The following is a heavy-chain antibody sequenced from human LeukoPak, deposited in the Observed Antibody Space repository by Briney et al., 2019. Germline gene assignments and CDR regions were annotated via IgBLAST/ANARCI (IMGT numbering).Heavy chain of an antibody. CDR2: MNPNSGNT. Sequence: ASVKVSCKASGYTFTNYDVSWVRQATGQGLEWKGWMNPNSGNTAYAQKFQGRVTMTRNTSISTAYMELSSLRSEDTAVYYCARGIGVHSYYLGYWGQGTLVTVSS. CDR3: ARGIGVHSYYLGY. J-gene: IGHJ4*02. V-gene: IGHV1-8*01. CDR1: GYTFTNYD. D-gene: IGHD3-16*01.